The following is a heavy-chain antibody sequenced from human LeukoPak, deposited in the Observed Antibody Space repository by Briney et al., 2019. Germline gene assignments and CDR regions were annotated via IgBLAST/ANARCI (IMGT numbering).Heavy chain of an antibody. CDR3: AREDESGWRRFDD. J-gene: IGHJ4*02. D-gene: IGHD6-19*01. CDR1: GDTFSGYF. V-gene: IGHV1-2*02. CDR2: INTYSGVT. Sequence: ASVKVSCKASGDTFSGYFIHSVRQAPGQGLEWMGNINTYSGVTNYAQRFQGRVTMTRDTSIATAYMELSSLRSDETAVYYCAREDESGWRRFDDSGQGTLVTVSS.